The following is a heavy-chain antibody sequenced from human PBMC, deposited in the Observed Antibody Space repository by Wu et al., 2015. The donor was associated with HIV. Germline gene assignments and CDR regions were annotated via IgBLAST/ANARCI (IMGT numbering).Heavy chain of an antibody. Sequence: QVQLVQSGAEVKNPGSSVKVSCKASGGGFNSYAISWVRQAPGQGLEWMGGVIPVIGTPNYSQKFQGRVTLTSDESTTTAYMEVNNLTSEDTAVYYCARGLRDILTGYYSAFEYWGQGSLVTVS. CDR2: VIPVIGTP. D-gene: IGHD3-9*01. CDR3: ARGLRDILTGYYSAFEY. CDR1: GGGFNSYA. V-gene: IGHV1-69*05. J-gene: IGHJ4*02.